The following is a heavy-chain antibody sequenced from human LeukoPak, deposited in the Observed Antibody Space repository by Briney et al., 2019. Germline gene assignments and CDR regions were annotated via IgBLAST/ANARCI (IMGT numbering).Heavy chain of an antibody. D-gene: IGHD6-19*01. V-gene: IGHV1-24*01. Sequence: ASVKASCKASGYTFTSYYMHWVRQAPGQGLEWMGGFDPEDGETIYAQKFQGRVTMTEDTSTDTAYMELSSLRSEDTAVYYCATGLSTIAVAGTLDYWGQGTLVTVSS. CDR3: ATGLSTIAVAGTLDY. CDR2: FDPEDGET. CDR1: GYTFTSYY. J-gene: IGHJ4*02.